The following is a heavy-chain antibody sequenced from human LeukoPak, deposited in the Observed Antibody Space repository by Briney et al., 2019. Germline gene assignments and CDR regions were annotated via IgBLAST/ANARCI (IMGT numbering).Heavy chain of an antibody. D-gene: IGHD1-26*01. Sequence: GGSLRLSCAASEFTFSNYAMSWVRQAPGKGLEWVSSISGSSGSTYYADSVKGRFTISRDNSKNTVSLQMNSLRVEDTAVYYCARQRTVGVTGYYFDYWGQGTLVTVSS. CDR1: EFTFSNYA. V-gene: IGHV3-23*01. J-gene: IGHJ4*02. CDR3: ARQRTVGVTGYYFDY. CDR2: ISGSSGST.